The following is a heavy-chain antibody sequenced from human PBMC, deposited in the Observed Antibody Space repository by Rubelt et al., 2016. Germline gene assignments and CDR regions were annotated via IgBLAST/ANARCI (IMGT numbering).Heavy chain of an antibody. D-gene: IGHD3-22*01. CDR2: ISGSGGST. CDR3: ARTLNYDSTTDAFDI. CDR1: GFTFSSYA. V-gene: IGHV3-23*01. Sequence: PGGSLRLSCAASGFTFSSYAMSWVRQAPGKGLEWVSAISGSGGSTYYADSVKGRFTISRDNSKNTLYLQMNSLRAEDTAGYYCARTLNYDSTTDAFDIWGQGTMVTVSS. J-gene: IGHJ3*02.